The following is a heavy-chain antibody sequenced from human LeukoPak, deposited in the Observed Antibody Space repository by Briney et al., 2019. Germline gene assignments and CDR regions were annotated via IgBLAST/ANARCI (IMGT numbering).Heavy chain of an antibody. CDR2: IRTKPNSYTT. D-gene: IGHD2-15*01. CDR1: GFDFSDFY. V-gene: IGHV3-73*01. J-gene: IGHJ4*02. CDR3: TRQHCSGGTCSYVDY. Sequence: QPGGSLKLSCAASGFDFSDFYMRWVRQASGRGLEWVGLIRTKPNSYTTVYAASVKGRFTISRDDSKNTAYLQMNSLKAEDTAVYYCTRQHCSGGTCSYVDYWGQGTLVTVSS.